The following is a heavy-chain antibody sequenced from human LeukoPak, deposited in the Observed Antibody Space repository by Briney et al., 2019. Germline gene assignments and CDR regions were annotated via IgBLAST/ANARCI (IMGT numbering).Heavy chain of an antibody. CDR3: ARNIWFGESADAFDI. CDR1: GYTFTSYG. V-gene: IGHV1-18*01. D-gene: IGHD3-10*01. CDR2: ISAYNGNT. J-gene: IGHJ3*02. Sequence: WASVKVSCKASGYTFTSYGISWVRQAPGQGLEWMGWISAYNGNTNYAQKLQGRVTMTTDTSTSTAYMELRSLRSDDTAVYYCARNIWFGESADAFDIWGQGTMVTVSS.